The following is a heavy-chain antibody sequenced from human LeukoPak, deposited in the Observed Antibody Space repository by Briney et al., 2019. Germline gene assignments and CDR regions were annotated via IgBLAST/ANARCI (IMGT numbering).Heavy chain of an antibody. D-gene: IGHD6-6*01. Sequence: ASVKASCKASGYTFTGYYIQWVRQAPGQGLEWMGWINPDSGGTFYAQKFQGRVTMTRDTSISTAYMELSRLRSDDTAIYYCVRDSRSSFDYWGQGTLVTVPS. V-gene: IGHV1-2*02. CDR3: VRDSRSSFDY. CDR1: GYTFTGYY. CDR2: INPDSGGT. J-gene: IGHJ4*02.